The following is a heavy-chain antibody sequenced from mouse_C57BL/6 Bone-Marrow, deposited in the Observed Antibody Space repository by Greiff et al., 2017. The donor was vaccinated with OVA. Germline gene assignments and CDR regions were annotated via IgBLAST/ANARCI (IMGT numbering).Heavy chain of an antibody. D-gene: IGHD2-5*01. CDR2: IHPNSGST. Sequence: QVQLKQPGAELVKPGASVKLSCKASGYTFTSYWLHWVKQRPGPGLEWIGMIHPNSGSTNYNEKFKSKAPLTVDKSSSTAYMQLCSLTSEDSAVYYCVYSNPWFAYWGQGTLVTVTA. CDR1: GYTFTSYW. V-gene: IGHV1-64*01. CDR3: VYSNPWFAY. J-gene: IGHJ3*01.